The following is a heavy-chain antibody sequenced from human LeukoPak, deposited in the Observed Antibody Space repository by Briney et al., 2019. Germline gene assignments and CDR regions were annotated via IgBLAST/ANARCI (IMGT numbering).Heavy chain of an antibody. D-gene: IGHD3-22*01. V-gene: IGHV1-46*01. J-gene: IGHJ4*02. Sequence: ASVKVSCKASGYTFTSYYMHWVRQAPGQGLEWMGIINPSGGSTSYAQKFQGRVTMTTDTSTSTAYMELRSLRSDDTAVYYCARDGYYYDSLPDYWGQGTLVTVSS. CDR1: GYTFTSYY. CDR2: INPSGGST. CDR3: ARDGYYYDSLPDY.